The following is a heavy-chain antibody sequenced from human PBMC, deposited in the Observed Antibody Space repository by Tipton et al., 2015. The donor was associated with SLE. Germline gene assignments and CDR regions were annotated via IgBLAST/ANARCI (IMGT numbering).Heavy chain of an antibody. CDR3: ARHREDIVVVVAAPFDY. CDR2: IYYSGST. D-gene: IGHD2-15*01. Sequence: TLSLTCTVPGGSISSSSYYWGWIRQPPGKGLEWIGSIYYSGSTYYNPSLKSRVTISVDTSKNQFSLKLSSVTAADTAVYYCARHREDIVVVVAAPFDYWGQGTLVTVSS. CDR1: GGSISSSSYY. J-gene: IGHJ4*02. V-gene: IGHV4-39*07.